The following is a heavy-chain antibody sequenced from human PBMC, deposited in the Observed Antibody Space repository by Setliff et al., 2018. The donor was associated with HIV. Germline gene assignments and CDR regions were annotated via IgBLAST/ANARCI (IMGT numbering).Heavy chain of an antibody. Sequence: GGSLRLSCAASGFIFSDYSMHWVRQAPGKGLEWVSSIRSSSRYIYYADSVKGRFTISRDNAKNSLYLQMNSLRAEDTAVYYCTRVVGGSCYLGFDYWGQGTLVTVSS. J-gene: IGHJ4*02. CDR2: IRSSSRYI. CDR3: TRVVGGSCYLGFDY. V-gene: IGHV3-21*01. CDR1: GFIFSDYS. D-gene: IGHD2-15*01.